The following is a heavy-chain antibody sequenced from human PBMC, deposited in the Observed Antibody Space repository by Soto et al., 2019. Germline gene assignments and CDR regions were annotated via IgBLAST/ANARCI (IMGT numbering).Heavy chain of an antibody. J-gene: IGHJ4*02. V-gene: IGHV3-7*01. D-gene: IGHD3-22*01. CDR3: ARDPGMIARAYYFDY. CDR1: GFTFSSYW. CDR2: IKQDGSEK. Sequence: GGSLRLSCAASGFTFSSYWMSWVRQAPGKGLEWVANIKQDGSEKYYVDSVKGRFTISRDNAKNSLYLQMNSLRAEDKAVYYCARDPGMIARAYYFDYWGQGTLVTVSS.